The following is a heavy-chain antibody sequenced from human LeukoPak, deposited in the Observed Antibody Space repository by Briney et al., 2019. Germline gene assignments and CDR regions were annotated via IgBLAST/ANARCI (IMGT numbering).Heavy chain of an antibody. CDR1: GFTFSSYG. Sequence: PGRSLRLSCAASGFTFSSYGTHWVRQAPGKGLEWVAVISYDGSNKYYADSVKGRFTISRDNSKNTLYLQMNSLRAEDTAVYYCAKQGYSYGYPFDYWGQGTLVTVSS. CDR2: ISYDGSNK. D-gene: IGHD5-18*01. CDR3: AKQGYSYGYPFDY. V-gene: IGHV3-30*18. J-gene: IGHJ4*02.